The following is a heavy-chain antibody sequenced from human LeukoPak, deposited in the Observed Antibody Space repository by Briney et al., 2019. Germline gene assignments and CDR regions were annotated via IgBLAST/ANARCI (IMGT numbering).Heavy chain of an antibody. J-gene: IGHJ4*02. D-gene: IGHD3-16*02. CDR2: INPSSGST. V-gene: IGHV1-46*01. Sequence: ASVKVSCKASGYTFTSYYMHWVRQAPGQGLEWMGIINPSSGSTSYAQKLQGRVTMTTDTSTSTAYMELRSLRSDDTAVYYCAREWYDYVWGSYRTYYFDYWGQGTLVTVSS. CDR1: GYTFTSYY. CDR3: AREWYDYVWGSYRTYYFDY.